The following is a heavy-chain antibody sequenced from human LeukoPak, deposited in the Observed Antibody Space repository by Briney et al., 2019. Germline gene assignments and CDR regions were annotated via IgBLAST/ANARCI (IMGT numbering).Heavy chain of an antibody. V-gene: IGHV3-23*01. D-gene: IGHD3-9*01. CDR1: GFTFSNYA. Sequence: GGSLRLSCAASGFTFSNYAMSWVRQAPGKGLGWVSAILGSGGSTYYADSVKGRFTVSRDNSKSTLYLQMNSLRAEDTALYYCAKWGDYDVLTGYYVPDYWGQGTLVTVSS. CDR2: ILGSGGST. J-gene: IGHJ4*02. CDR3: AKWGDYDVLTGYYVPDY.